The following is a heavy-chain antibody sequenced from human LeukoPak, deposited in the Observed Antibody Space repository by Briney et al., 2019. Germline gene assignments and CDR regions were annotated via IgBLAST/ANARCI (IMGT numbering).Heavy chain of an antibody. CDR1: GFTFSSYS. Sequence: PGGSLRLSCAASGFTFSSYSMNWVRQAPGKGLEWVAVIWYDGSNKYYADSVKGRFTISRDNSKNTLYLQMNSLRAEDTAVYYCATHPDCSGGSCPDYWGQGTLVTVPS. CDR3: ATHPDCSGGSCPDY. V-gene: IGHV3-33*08. CDR2: IWYDGSNK. D-gene: IGHD2-15*01. J-gene: IGHJ4*02.